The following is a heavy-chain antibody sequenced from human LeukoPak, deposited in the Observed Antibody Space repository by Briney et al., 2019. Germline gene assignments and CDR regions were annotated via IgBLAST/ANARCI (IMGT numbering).Heavy chain of an antibody. CDR3: ARRTITANWFDP. J-gene: IGHJ5*02. V-gene: IGHV2-5*02. Sequence: SGPTLVNPTQTLTLTCTFSGFSLSTSGVGVGWVRQPPGKALEWLALIYWDDDKLYSPSLKSRLTVTKDTSKNQVVLTMTDMDPVDTATYYCARRTITANWFDPWGQGILVTVSS. CDR1: GFSLSTSGVG. CDR2: IYWDDDK. D-gene: IGHD1-14*01.